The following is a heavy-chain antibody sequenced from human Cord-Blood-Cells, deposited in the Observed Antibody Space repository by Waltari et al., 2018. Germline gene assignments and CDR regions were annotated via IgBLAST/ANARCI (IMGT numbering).Heavy chain of an antibody. Sequence: QVQLQESGPGLVKPSETLSLTCTVSGGSISSHYWSWIRQPPGKGLEWIGYIYYSGSTNYNPSLRSRFTISVDTSKNQFSLKLSSVTAADTAGYYCARHMLSSIAARPYWYFDLWGRGTLVTVSS. CDR3: ARHMLSSIAARPYWYFDL. D-gene: IGHD6-6*01. CDR2: IYYSGST. J-gene: IGHJ2*01. V-gene: IGHV4-59*11. CDR1: GGSISSHY.